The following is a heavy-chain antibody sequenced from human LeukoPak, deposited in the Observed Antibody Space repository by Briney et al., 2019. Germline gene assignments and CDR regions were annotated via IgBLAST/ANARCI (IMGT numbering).Heavy chain of an antibody. CDR2: FDPEDGET. CDR3: ATGVAWIRGYFDY. D-gene: IGHD5-18*01. J-gene: IGHJ4*02. Sequence: ASVEVSCKVSGYTLTELSMHWVRQAPGKGLEWMGGFDPEDGETFYAQKFQGRVTMTEDTSTDTAYMELSSLRSEDTAVYYCATGVAWIRGYFDYWGQGTLVTVSS. V-gene: IGHV1-24*01. CDR1: GYTLTELS.